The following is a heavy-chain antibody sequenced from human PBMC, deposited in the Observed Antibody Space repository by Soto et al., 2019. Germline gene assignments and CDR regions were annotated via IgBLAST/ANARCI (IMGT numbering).Heavy chain of an antibody. D-gene: IGHD6-6*01. CDR3: AREGSLAARPSNAFDI. V-gene: IGHV1-8*01. CDR1: GYTFTSYD. J-gene: IGHJ3*02. Sequence: ASVKVSCKASGYTFTSYDINWVRQATGQGLEWMGWMNPNSGNTGYAQKFQGRVTMTRNTSISTAYMELSSLRSEDTAVYYCAREGSLAARPSNAFDIWGQGTMVTVSS. CDR2: MNPNSGNT.